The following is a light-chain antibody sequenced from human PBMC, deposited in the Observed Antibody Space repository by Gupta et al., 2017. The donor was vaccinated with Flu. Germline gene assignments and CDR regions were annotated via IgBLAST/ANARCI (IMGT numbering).Light chain of an antibody. J-gene: IGLJ1*01. Sequence: TSNDVGRYNYVSWYQQHPGKAPKIIIYDVNNRPSGVSNRFSVSKSGITASLTISGLQTEDEADYYCSSYRINSSRLFGTGTKVTVL. CDR2: DVN. CDR3: SSYRINSSRL. CDR1: SNDVGRYNY. V-gene: IGLV2-14*03.